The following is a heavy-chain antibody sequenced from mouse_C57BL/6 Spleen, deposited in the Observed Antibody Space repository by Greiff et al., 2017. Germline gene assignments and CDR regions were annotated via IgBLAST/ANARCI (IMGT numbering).Heavy chain of an antibody. CDR1: GYSITSGYY. CDR3: AREDYGNLYAMDY. Sequence: EVKLLESGPGLVKPSQSLSLTCSVTGYSITSGYYWNWIRQFPGNKLEWMGYISYDGSNNYNPSRKNRISITRDTSKNQFFLKLNSVTTEDTATYYCAREDYGNLYAMDYWGQGTSVTVSS. J-gene: IGHJ4*01. V-gene: IGHV3-6*01. D-gene: IGHD2-1*01. CDR2: ISYDGSN.